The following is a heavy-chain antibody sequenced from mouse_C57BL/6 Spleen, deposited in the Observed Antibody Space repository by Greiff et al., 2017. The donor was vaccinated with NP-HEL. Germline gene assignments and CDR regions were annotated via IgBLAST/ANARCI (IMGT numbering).Heavy chain of an antibody. CDR2: ISSGSSTI. D-gene: IGHD1-1*01. CDR1: GFTFSDYG. Sequence: EVKVEESGGGLVKPGGSLKLSCAASGFTFSDYGMHWVRQAPEKGLEWVAYISSGSSTIYYADTVTGRFTISRDNAKNTLFLQMTSLRSEDTAMYYCARDYYGSSPFAYWGQGTLVTVSA. CDR3: ARDYYGSSPFAY. V-gene: IGHV5-17*01. J-gene: IGHJ3*01.